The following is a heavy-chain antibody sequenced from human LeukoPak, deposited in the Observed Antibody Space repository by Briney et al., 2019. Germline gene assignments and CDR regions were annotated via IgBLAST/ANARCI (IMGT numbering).Heavy chain of an antibody. CDR1: GGSFSGYY. D-gene: IGHD4-17*01. Sequence: SETLSLTCAVYGGSFSGYYWSWIRQHPGKGLEWIGYIYYSGSTYYNPSLKSRVTISVDTSKNQFSLKLSSVTAADTAVYYCARSLTTVTTGNWFDPWGQGTLVTVSS. CDR2: IYYSGST. V-gene: IGHV4-31*11. J-gene: IGHJ5*02. CDR3: ARSLTTVTTGNWFDP.